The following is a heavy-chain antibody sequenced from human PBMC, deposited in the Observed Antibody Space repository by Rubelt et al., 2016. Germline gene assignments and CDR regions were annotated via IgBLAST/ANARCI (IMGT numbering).Heavy chain of an antibody. V-gene: IGHV1-2*02. Sequence: QVQLVQSGAELRNPGASVRVSCKASGYTFTNYDINWVRQATGQGLEWMGWMNPNNGDTNYAQTFQDRVTMAMTRDTSTSTAYLDLNRLRSDDTAVYYCTQKTPHTPIWGQGTLVTVSS. D-gene: IGHD2-15*01. CDR2: MNPNNGDT. CDR1: GYTFTNYD. CDR3: TQKTPHTPI. J-gene: IGHJ4*02.